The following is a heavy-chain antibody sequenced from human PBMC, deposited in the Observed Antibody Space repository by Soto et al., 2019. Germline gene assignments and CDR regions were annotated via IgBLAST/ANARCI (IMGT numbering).Heavy chain of an antibody. Sequence: GGSLRLSCAASGFTFSSCGMHWVRQAPGKGLEWVAVIWYDGSNKYYADSVKGRFTISRDNSKNTLYLQMNSLRAEDTAVYYCASQYYGSGSYYDAFDIWGQGTMVTVSS. CDR3: ASQYYGSGSYYDAFDI. J-gene: IGHJ3*02. D-gene: IGHD3-10*01. CDR1: GFTFSSCG. V-gene: IGHV3-33*01. CDR2: IWYDGSNK.